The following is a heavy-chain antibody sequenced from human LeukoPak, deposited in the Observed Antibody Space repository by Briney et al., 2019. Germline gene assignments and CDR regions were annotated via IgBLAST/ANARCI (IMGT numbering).Heavy chain of an antibody. CDR1: GFTFSSYS. Sequence: PGGSLRLSCAASGFTFSSYSMNWVRQAPGKGLEWVSSISSSSSYIYYADSVKGRFTISRDNAKNSLYLQMNSLRAEDTAVYYCAKQYYYDSSGNAPFDYWGQGTLVTVSS. CDR3: AKQYYYDSSGNAPFDY. V-gene: IGHV3-21*01. D-gene: IGHD3-22*01. CDR2: ISSSSSYI. J-gene: IGHJ4*02.